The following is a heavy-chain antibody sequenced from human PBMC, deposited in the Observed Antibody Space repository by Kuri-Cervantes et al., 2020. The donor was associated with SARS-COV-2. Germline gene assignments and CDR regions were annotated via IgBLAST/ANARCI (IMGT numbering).Heavy chain of an antibody. V-gene: IGHV4-30-4*08. Sequence: SETLSLTCTVSGGSISSGDYYWSWIRQPPGKGLEWIGYIYYSGSTYYNPSLKSRVTISVDTSKNQFSLKLSSVTAADTAVYYCARDPWGIAAALNAFDIWGQGTMVTVSS. CDR3: ARDPWGIAAALNAFDI. CDR2: IYYSGST. J-gene: IGHJ3*02. D-gene: IGHD6-13*01. CDR1: GGSISSGDYY.